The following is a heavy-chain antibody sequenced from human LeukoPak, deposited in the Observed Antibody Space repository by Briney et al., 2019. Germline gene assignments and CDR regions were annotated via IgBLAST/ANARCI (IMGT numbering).Heavy chain of an antibody. V-gene: IGHV3-23*01. CDR1: GFTFSSYG. D-gene: IGHD3-22*01. CDR3: AKVGSMTYYYDSSGYYPFDY. CDR2: ISGSGGST. J-gene: IGHJ4*02. Sequence: QTGGSLRLSCAASGFTFSSYGMSWVRQAPGKGLEWVQPISGSGGSTYYADSVKGRFTISRDNSKNTLYLQMKSLRAEDRAVYYCAKVGSMTYYYDSSGYYPFDYWGQGTLVTVSS.